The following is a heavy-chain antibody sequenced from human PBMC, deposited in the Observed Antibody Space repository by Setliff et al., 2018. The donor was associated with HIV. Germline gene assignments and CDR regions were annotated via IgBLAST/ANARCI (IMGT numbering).Heavy chain of an antibody. CDR2: ISYGGSKN. Sequence: LRLSCVASGFTFRTFAMHWVRQAPGKGLEWVSVISYGGSKNHYVDSAKGRFTISRDNSNNTLYLQMNSLRAEDTAVYYCARGFSSSWYYYYMGVWGKGTTVTVSS. CDR3: ARGFSSSWYYYYMGV. V-gene: IGHV3-30*07. D-gene: IGHD6-13*01. CDR1: GFTFRTFA. J-gene: IGHJ6*03.